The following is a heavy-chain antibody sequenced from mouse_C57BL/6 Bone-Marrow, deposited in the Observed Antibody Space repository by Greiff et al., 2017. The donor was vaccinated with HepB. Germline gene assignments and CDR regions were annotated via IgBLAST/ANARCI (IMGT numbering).Heavy chain of an antibody. D-gene: IGHD1-1*02. J-gene: IGHJ2*01. CDR1: RYTFTDYN. V-gene: IGHV1-18*01. CDR3: ASLYGEFDY. CDR2: INPNNGGT. Sequence: EVQLQQSGPELVKPGASVKIPCKASRYTFTDYNMDWVKQSHGKSLEWIGDINPNNGGTIYNQKFKGKATLTVDKSSSTAYMELRSLTSEDTAVYYCASLYGEFDYWGQGTTLTVSS.